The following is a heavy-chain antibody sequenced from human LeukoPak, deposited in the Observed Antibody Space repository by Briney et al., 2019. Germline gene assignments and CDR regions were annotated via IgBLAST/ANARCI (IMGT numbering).Heavy chain of an antibody. V-gene: IGHV3-30-3*01. CDR1: GFTFSTYA. Sequence: PGGSLRLPCAASGFTFSTYAMHWVRQAPGKGLEWVALVSDEGSNKYYADSVKGRFTISRDNSKNTLSLQMNSLRAEDTAVYYCARPLYYYDSSGYRTDDAFDIWGQGTMVTPSS. D-gene: IGHD3-22*01. J-gene: IGHJ3*02. CDR2: VSDEGSNK. CDR3: ARPLYYYDSSGYRTDDAFDI.